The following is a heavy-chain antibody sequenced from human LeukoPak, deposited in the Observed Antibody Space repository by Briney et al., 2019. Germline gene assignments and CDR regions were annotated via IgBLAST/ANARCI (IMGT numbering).Heavy chain of an antibody. CDR1: GFTFSSYA. Sequence: PGGSLRLSCAASGFTFSSYAMHWVRQAPGKGLEWVAVISYDGSDKYYADSVKGRFTISRDNSKNTLYLQMNSLRAEDTAVYYCARGDPNYYDSSGYYDYWGQGTLVTVSS. D-gene: IGHD3-22*01. CDR2: ISYDGSDK. CDR3: ARGDPNYYDSSGYYDY. J-gene: IGHJ4*02. V-gene: IGHV3-30*04.